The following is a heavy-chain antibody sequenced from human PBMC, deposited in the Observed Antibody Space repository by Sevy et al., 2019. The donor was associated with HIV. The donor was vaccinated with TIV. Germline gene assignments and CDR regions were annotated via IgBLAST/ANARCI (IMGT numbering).Heavy chain of an antibody. CDR1: GFTFSSYW. Sequence: AGSLRLSCAASGFTFSSYWMSWVRQAPGKGLEWVANIKQDGSEKYYVDSVKGRFTISGDYAKNSLYLQMNSLRAEDTAVYYCAIHWWNHDAFDIWGQGTMVTVSS. D-gene: IGHD2-8*02. CDR3: AIHWWNHDAFDI. J-gene: IGHJ3*02. CDR2: IKQDGSEK. V-gene: IGHV3-7*01.